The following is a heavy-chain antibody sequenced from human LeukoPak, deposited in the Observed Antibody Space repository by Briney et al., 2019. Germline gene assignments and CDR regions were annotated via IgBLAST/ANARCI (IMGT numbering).Heavy chain of an antibody. V-gene: IGHV3-15*01. D-gene: IGHD3-10*01. J-gene: IGHJ6*02. Sequence: GSLRLSCAAPGFTFSNAWMSWAGQAPGKGLEWVGRPKSKTDGGTTDYTAPVKGRFTISRDDSKNTLYLQMNSQKTEATAVYYCTTGPLDYYGSASYLANGMDVWGQGTTVTVSS. CDR1: GFTFSNAW. CDR3: TTGPLDYYGSASYLANGMDV. CDR2: PKSKTDGGTT.